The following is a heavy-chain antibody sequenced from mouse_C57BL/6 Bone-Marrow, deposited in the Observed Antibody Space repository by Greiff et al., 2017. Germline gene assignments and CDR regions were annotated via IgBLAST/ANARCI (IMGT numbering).Heavy chain of an antibody. CDR2: IDPENGDT. V-gene: IGHV14-4*01. Sequence: EVMLVESGAELVRPGASVKLSCTASGFNIKDDYMHWVKQRPEQGLEWIGWIDPENGDTEYASKFQGKATITVDTSSNTAYLHLSSLTYEDTTVYYCTRIAYWGQGTLVTVSA. J-gene: IGHJ3*01. CDR1: GFNIKDDY. CDR3: TRIAY.